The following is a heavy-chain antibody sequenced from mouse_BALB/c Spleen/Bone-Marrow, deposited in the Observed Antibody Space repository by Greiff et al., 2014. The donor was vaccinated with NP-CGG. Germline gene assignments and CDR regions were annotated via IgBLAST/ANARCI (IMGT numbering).Heavy chain of an antibody. CDR3: ITGTAWFTY. D-gene: IGHD4-1*01. CDR2: INVNNGGT. Sequence: VQLKESGPELVKPGASVKITCKASGYTFTDYIMDWVRLSHGKSLEWIGDINVNNGGTIYNQKFKGKATLTVDKSSSTAYTELRSLTSEDTAVYYCITGTAWFTYWGQGTLVTVST. CDR1: GYTFTDYI. V-gene: IGHV1-18*01. J-gene: IGHJ3*01.